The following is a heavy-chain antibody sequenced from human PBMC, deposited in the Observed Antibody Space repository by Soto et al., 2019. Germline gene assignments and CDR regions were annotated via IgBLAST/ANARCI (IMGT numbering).Heavy chain of an antibody. CDR2: ISYDGNQE. D-gene: IGHD6-13*01. Sequence: GGSLRLSCAVSDLTFSGHAMHWVRQAPGKGLEWVGTISYDGNQEYYADSVKGRFTISRHNFQMNSLRTEEKAVYYCAKGYIAAPAVLYAFDIWGQGTMVTVSS. V-gene: IGHV3-30*18. J-gene: IGHJ3*02. CDR3: AKGYIAAPAVLYAFDI. CDR1: DLTFSGHA.